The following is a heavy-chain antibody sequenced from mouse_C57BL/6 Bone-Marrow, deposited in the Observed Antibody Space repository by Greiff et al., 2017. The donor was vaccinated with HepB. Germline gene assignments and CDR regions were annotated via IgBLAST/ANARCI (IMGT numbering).Heavy chain of an antibody. CDR2: ISGGGGNT. V-gene: IGHV5-9*01. CDR3: ARGCQGPFFDY. CDR1: GFTFSSYT. J-gene: IGHJ2*01. Sequence: EVKVVESGGGLVKPGGSLKLSCAASGFTFSSYTMSWVRQTPEKRLEWVATISGGGGNTYYPDSVKGRFTISRDNAKNTLYLQMSSLRSEDTALYYCARGCQGPFFDYWGQGTTLTVSS. D-gene: IGHD6-1*01.